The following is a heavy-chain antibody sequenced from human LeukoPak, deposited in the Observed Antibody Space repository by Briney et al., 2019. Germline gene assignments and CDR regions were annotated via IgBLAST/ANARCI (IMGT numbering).Heavy chain of an antibody. D-gene: IGHD3-10*01. V-gene: IGHV3-48*04. J-gene: IGHJ4*02. CDR2: IRSSSSVI. Sequence: GGSLRLSCAASGFTFSRYDMNWVRQAPGKGLEWVSYIRSSSSVIYYADSVRGRFTISRDNAKNSLSLQMNSLRAEDTAVYYCASVRGIYGSGTYRDYWGQGTLVTVSS. CDR3: ASVRGIYGSGTYRDY. CDR1: GFTFSRYD.